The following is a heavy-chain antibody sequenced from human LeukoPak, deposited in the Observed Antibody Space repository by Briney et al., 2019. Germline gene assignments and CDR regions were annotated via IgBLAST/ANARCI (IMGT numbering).Heavy chain of an antibody. CDR1: GFTFNNYA. Sequence: GGSLRLSCATSGFTFNNYAMSWVRQAPGKGLEWVSSISSSSSYIYYADSVKGRFTISRDNAKNSLYLQMNSLRAEDTAVYYCARDTGYLGNYMDVWGKGTTVTVSS. CDR2: ISSSSSYI. J-gene: IGHJ6*03. D-gene: IGHD1-14*01. V-gene: IGHV3-21*01. CDR3: ARDTGYLGNYMDV.